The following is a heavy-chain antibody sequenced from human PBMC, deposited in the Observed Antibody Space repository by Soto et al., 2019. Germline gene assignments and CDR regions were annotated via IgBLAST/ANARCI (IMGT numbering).Heavy chain of an antibody. Sequence: QMQLVESGGGAAQPGRSLRLSCAASGFTFSYYPMHWVRQAPGKGLEWVAVISLDGSNKYYADSVKGRFTISRDNSKNTLYLQLNRLRGEDTAVYYSARVPGDMVAILYILPLDGREPLSDVDVWGQGTTVTVSS. CDR3: ARVPGDMVAILYILPLDGREPLSDVDV. CDR2: ISLDGSNK. CDR1: GFTFSYYP. D-gene: IGHD5-12*01. J-gene: IGHJ6*02. V-gene: IGHV3-30*04.